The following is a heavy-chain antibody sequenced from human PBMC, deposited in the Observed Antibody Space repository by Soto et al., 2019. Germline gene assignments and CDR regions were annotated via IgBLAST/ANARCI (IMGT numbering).Heavy chain of an antibody. D-gene: IGHD5-12*01. Sequence: SVKVSCKASGFTFTSSAVQWVRQAPGQRLEWIGWIIVVLGNTNYAQKFQGRVTITADISTSTAYMELSSLRSEDTAVYYCARGGSGYDSSMDVWGKGTTVTVSS. CDR1: GFTFTSSA. J-gene: IGHJ6*04. CDR3: ARGGSGYDSSMDV. CDR2: IIVVLGNT. V-gene: IGHV1-58*01.